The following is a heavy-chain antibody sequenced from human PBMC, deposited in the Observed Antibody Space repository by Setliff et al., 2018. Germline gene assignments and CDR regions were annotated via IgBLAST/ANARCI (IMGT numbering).Heavy chain of an antibody. CDR1: GFTFSSYG. J-gene: IGHJ4*02. Sequence: GGSLRLSCAASGFTFSSYGMHWVRQAPGKGLEWVGRIKSKTDGGTTDYAAPVKGRFTISRDDSKNTLYLQMNSLRAEDTAMYYCAKRGDTRTFDYWGQGTLVTVSS. CDR2: IKSKTDGGTT. D-gene: IGHD5-18*01. CDR3: AKRGDTRTFDY. V-gene: IGHV3-15*01.